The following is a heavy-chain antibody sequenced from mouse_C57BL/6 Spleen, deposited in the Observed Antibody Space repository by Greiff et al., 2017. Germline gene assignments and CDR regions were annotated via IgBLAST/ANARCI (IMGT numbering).Heavy chain of an antibody. V-gene: IGHV5-9-1*02. CDR1: GFTFSSYA. Sequence: EVKLVESGEGLVKPGGSLKLSCAASGFTFSSYAMSWVRQTPEKRLEWVAYISSGGDYIYYADTVKGRFTISRDNARNTLYLQMSSLKSEDTAMYYCTREGGDYDGDAYAMDDWGQGTSVTVSS. D-gene: IGHD2-4*01. CDR3: TREGGDYDGDAYAMDD. CDR2: ISSGGDYI. J-gene: IGHJ4*01.